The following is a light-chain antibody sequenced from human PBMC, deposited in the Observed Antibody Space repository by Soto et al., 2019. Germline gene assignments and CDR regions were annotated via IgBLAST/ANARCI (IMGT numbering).Light chain of an antibody. V-gene: IGLV2-14*01. CDR1: SSDVGGYNY. J-gene: IGLJ1*01. Sequence: QSVLTQPASVSGSPGQSITISCTGTSSDVGGYNYVSWYQQHPGKAPKLMIYDVGNRPSGVSNRFSGSKSGNTASLTISGLQAEDEADYYCSSYTSSSLYVFGTGTKVTV. CDR2: DVG. CDR3: SSYTSSSLYV.